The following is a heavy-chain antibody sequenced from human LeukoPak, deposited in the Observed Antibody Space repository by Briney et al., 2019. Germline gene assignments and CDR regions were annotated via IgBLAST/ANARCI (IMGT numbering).Heavy chain of an antibody. V-gene: IGHV4-59*08. CDR2: IYYSGST. J-gene: IGHJ3*02. Sequence: SETLSLTCTVSGGSISSYYWSWIRQPPGKGLEWIGYIYYSGSTNYNPSLKSRVTISVDTSKNQFSLKLSSVTAADTAVYYCARHWSSSGWSFDAFDIWGQGTMVTVSS. D-gene: IGHD6-19*01. CDR1: GGSISSYY. CDR3: ARHWSSSGWSFDAFDI.